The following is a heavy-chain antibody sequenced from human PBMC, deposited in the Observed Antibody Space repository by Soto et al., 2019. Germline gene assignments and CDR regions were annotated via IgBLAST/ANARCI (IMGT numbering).Heavy chain of an antibody. CDR2: FGGSGGT. CDR3: AQSQSSLYYMDV. Sequence: EVQVLESGGGLVQPGGSLRLSCVGSGFIFSNYAMAWVRQAPGKGLEWVSGFGGSGGTYYADSVKGRYTISRDNSKNTLYLQMNSLRVEDTAVYYCAQSQSSLYYMDVWGKGPAVTVSS. V-gene: IGHV3-23*01. CDR1: GFIFSNYA. J-gene: IGHJ6*03.